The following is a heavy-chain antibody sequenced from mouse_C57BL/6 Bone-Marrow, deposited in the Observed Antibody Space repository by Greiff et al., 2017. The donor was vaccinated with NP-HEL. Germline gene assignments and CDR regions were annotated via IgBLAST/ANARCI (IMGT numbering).Heavy chain of an antibody. V-gene: IGHV1-39*01. D-gene: IGHD1-1*01. Sequence: QLQQSGPELVKPGASVKISCKASGYSFTDYNMNWVKQSNGKSLEWIGVINPNYGTTSYNQKFKGKATLTVDQSSSTAYMQLNSLTSEDSAVYYCASYYYGSSYVAMDYWGQGTSVTVSS. CDR3: ASYYYGSSYVAMDY. CDR2: INPNYGTT. CDR1: GYSFTDYN. J-gene: IGHJ4*01.